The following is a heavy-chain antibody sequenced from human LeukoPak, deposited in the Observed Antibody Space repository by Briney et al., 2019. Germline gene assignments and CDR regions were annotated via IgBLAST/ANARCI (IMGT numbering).Heavy chain of an antibody. V-gene: IGHV3-74*01. CDR1: GFTFSNYG. CDR2: INRDGSTT. CDR3: ARGFVEVAAVTMGY. D-gene: IGHD5-24*01. J-gene: IGHJ4*02. Sequence: AGGALRRSCAASGFTFSNYGMHWGRQAPGKGLGWVSHINRDGSTTNYADSVKGRFTISRDNAKNTLYLHMNSLRDEDTAVYYCARGFVEVAAVTMGYWGQGTLVTVSS.